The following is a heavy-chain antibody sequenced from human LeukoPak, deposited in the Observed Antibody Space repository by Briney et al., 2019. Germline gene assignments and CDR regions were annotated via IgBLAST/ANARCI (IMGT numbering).Heavy chain of an antibody. Sequence: GGSLRLSCAASGFSFSDYYMSWIRQAPGKGLEWVSYINSGSSFMFYADSVKGRFTVSRDNAKNSLYLQMNSLRAEDTAVYYCAREEGDCSSTSCPGDWGQGTLVTVSS. CDR3: AREEGDCSSTSCPGD. D-gene: IGHD2-2*01. CDR1: GFSFSDYY. V-gene: IGHV3-11*04. J-gene: IGHJ4*02. CDR2: INSGSSFM.